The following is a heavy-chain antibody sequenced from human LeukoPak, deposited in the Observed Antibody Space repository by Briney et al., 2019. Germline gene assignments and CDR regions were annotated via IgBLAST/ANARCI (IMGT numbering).Heavy chain of an antibody. Sequence: GGSLRLSCAASGFTFSNYWMSWVRQAPGKGLEWVANIKPDGSEKYYVDSVKGRFTVSRDNTKNSLFLQVNSLRAEDTAIYYCTTGRSGIVNWGQGTLVTVPS. CDR2: IKPDGSEK. V-gene: IGHV3-7*01. CDR3: TTGRSGIVN. J-gene: IGHJ4*02. CDR1: GFTFSNYW. D-gene: IGHD2-15*01.